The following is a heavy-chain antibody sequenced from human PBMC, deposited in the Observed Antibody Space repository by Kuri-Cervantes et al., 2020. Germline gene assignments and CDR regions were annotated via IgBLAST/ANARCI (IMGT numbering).Heavy chain of an antibody. CDR2: ISAYNGNT. D-gene: IGHD4-17*01. CDR3: ARVYGDYELGI. V-gene: IGHV1-18*04. CDR1: GYSFTSYW. Sequence: GGSLRLSCKGSGYSFTSYWISWVRQAPGQGLEWMGWISAYNGNTNYAQKLQGRVTMTTDTSTSTAYMELRSLRSDDTAVYYCARVYGDYELGIWGQGTMVTVSS. J-gene: IGHJ3*02.